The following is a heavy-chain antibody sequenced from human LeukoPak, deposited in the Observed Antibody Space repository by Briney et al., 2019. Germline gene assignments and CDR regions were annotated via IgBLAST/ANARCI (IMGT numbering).Heavy chain of an antibody. D-gene: IGHD6-19*01. CDR3: ARAPEFSSGWLLDC. Sequence: SETLSLTCTVSGGSISTYYWSWIRQSAGKGLEWIGRIHTSGSTNYNPSLKSRDTMSVDTSKNQFSLKVSSVTAADTGVYYCARAPEFSSGWLLDCWGQGSLVTVSS. CDR1: GGSISTYY. V-gene: IGHV4-4*07. J-gene: IGHJ4*02. CDR2: IHTSGST.